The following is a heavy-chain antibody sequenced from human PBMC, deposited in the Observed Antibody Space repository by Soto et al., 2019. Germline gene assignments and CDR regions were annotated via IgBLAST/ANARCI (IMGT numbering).Heavy chain of an antibody. CDR1: GGSFSGYY. CDR2: IKHSGST. D-gene: IGHD6-13*01. J-gene: IGHJ4*02. Sequence: QVQLQQWGAGLLKPSETLSLTCAVYGGSFSGYYWSWIRQPPGKGLEWIGEIKHSGSTNYNPSLKSRVTLSVDTSKKQFSLKLSSVTAADTAVYYCARGGGGSSSWFDYWGQGTLVTVSS. V-gene: IGHV4-34*01. CDR3: ARGGGGSSSWFDY.